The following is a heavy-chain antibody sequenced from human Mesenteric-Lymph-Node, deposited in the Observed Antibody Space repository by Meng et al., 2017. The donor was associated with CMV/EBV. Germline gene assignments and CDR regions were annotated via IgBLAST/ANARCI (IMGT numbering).Heavy chain of an antibody. CDR1: GFTFSRHW. J-gene: IGHJ5*02. Sequence: GGSLRLSCVASGFTFSRHWMTWVRQAPGKGLEWVANIRQDGNEKNSVDSVKGRFTISRDNAKNSVYLQMNSLRVEDTAVYYCAREGSPLNWFDPWGQGTLVTVSS. CDR2: IRQDGNEK. CDR3: AREGSPLNWFDP. V-gene: IGHV3-7*01. D-gene: IGHD6-13*01.